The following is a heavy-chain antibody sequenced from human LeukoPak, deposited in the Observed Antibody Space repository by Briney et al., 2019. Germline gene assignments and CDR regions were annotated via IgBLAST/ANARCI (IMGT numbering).Heavy chain of an antibody. J-gene: IGHJ4*02. D-gene: IGHD2-8*02. V-gene: IGHV4-4*07. CDR1: GGSISSYY. Sequence: SETLSLTCTVSGGSISSYYWSWIRQPAGKGLEWIGRIYTSGSTNYNPSLKSRATISVDKSKNQFSLKLGSVTAADTAVYYCARELGGVRLVDYWGQGTLVTVSS. CDR2: IYTSGST. CDR3: ARELGGVRLVDY.